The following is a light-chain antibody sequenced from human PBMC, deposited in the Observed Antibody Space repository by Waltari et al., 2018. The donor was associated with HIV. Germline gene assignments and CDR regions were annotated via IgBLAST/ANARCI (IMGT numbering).Light chain of an antibody. CDR1: SSNIGAGYH. CDR2: GNS. V-gene: IGLV1-40*01. CDR3: QSHDSSLSGYV. J-gene: IGLJ1*01. Sequence: QSVLTQPPSVSGAPGQRVPISCTGSSSNIGAGYHVHWYQQLPGTAPKLLSYGNSNRPSGVPDRFSGSKSGTSASLAITGLQAEDEADYHCQSHDSSLSGYVFGTGTKVTVL.